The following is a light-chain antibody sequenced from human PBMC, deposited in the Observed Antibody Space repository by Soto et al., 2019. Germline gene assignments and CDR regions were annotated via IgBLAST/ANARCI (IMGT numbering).Light chain of an antibody. Sequence: ELVLTQSPGTLSSSPGERATLSCRASQSVNNNYLAWYQQKPGQAPRLLIYGASSRATGIPDRFSGSGSGTDFTLTISRLEPEDFAVYYCQQYGTSPRTFGQGTKVDIK. J-gene: IGKJ1*01. CDR2: GAS. CDR3: QQYGTSPRT. V-gene: IGKV3-20*01. CDR1: QSVNNNY.